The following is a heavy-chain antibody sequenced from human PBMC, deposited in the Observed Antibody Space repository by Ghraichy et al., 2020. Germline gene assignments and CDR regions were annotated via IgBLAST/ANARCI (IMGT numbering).Heavy chain of an antibody. V-gene: IGHV4-34*01. CDR3: ASTARYAFDI. D-gene: IGHD5-18*01. Sequence: SETLSLTCAVYGGSFSGYYWSWIRQPPGKGLEWIGEINHSGSTNYNPSLKSRVTTSVDTSKNQFSLKLSSVTAADTAVYYCASTARYAFDIWGQGTMVTVSS. CDR2: INHSGST. J-gene: IGHJ3*02. CDR1: GGSFSGYY.